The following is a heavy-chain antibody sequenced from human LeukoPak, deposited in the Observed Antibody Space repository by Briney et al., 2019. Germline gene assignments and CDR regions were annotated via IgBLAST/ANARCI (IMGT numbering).Heavy chain of an antibody. Sequence: PGGSLRLSCAASGFTFSSYWMSWVRQAPGKGLEWVANIKQDGSEIYYVDSVKGRFTISRDNAKNSLYLQMNSLRAEDTAVYYCTRDLGYCSGGSCYSYFDYWGQGSLVTVSS. J-gene: IGHJ4*02. CDR2: IKQDGSEI. CDR1: GFTFSSYW. V-gene: IGHV3-7*01. CDR3: TRDLGYCSGGSCYSYFDY. D-gene: IGHD2-15*01.